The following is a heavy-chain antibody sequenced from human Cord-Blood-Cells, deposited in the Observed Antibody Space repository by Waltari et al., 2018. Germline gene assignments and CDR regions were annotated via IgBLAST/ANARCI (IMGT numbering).Heavy chain of an antibody. Sequence: QVQLVESGGGVVQPGRSLRLSCAASGFTFSSYGMHWVRQAPGKGLEWVAVISYDGSNKYYADSVKGRFTISRDNSKNTLYLQMNSLRAEDTAVYYCARTPLTTEGHYYYYGMDVWGQGTTVTVSS. V-gene: IGHV3-30*03. D-gene: IGHD4-4*01. CDR3: ARTPLTTEGHYYYYGMDV. CDR1: GFTFSSYG. J-gene: IGHJ6*02. CDR2: ISYDGSNK.